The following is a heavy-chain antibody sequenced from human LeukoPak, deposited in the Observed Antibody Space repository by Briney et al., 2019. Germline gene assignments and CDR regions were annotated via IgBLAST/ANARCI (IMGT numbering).Heavy chain of an antibody. CDR1: GASISSYY. CDR2: IYYSGST. V-gene: IGHV4-59*01. CDR3: ARWLYSDTAMVYYFDY. D-gene: IGHD5-18*01. J-gene: IGHJ4*02. Sequence: PSETLSLTCTVSGASISSYYWSWIRQPPGKGLEWIGYIYYSGSTNYNPSLKSRATISVDTSKNQFSLKLSSVTAADTAVYYCARWLYSDTAMVYYFDYWGQGTLVTVSS.